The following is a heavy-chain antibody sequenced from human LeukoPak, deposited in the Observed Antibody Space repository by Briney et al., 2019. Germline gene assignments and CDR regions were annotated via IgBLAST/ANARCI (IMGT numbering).Heavy chain of an antibody. D-gene: IGHD3-22*01. CDR1: GYTFTDYY. CDR2: VDPEDGET. J-gene: IGHJ4*02. V-gene: IGHV1-69-2*01. CDR3: ATVEFFGIVGGFDY. Sequence: ASVKLSCKVSGYTFTDYYMHWVRQAPGKGIEWMGLVDPEDGETIYAEKFQGRVTITADTSTDTAYMELSSLRSEDTAVYYCATVEFFGIVGGFDYWGQGTLVTVSS.